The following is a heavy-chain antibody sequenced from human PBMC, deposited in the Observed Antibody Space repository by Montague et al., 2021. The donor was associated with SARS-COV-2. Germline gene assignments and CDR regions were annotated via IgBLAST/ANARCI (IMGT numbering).Heavy chain of an antibody. CDR3: ARRSYYDSAGYHWHLDL. CDR2: ISSNGKT. Sequence: SETLSLTCTVSGGSINDHYRSWIRQSPGKGLEWIGYISSNGKTNYNPSLKSRVTLSADASRNEFSLQLASVTAADTAVYFCARRSYYDSAGYHWHLDLWGRGILVTVSS. V-gene: IGHV4-4*09. CDR1: GGSINDHY. D-gene: IGHD3-22*01. J-gene: IGHJ2*01.